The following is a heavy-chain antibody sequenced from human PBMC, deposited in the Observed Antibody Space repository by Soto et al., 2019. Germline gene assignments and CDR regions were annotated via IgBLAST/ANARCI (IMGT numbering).Heavy chain of an antibody. J-gene: IGHJ6*02. CDR3: ARVGMTTVTTDYYYGMDV. CDR2: IIPIFGTA. CDR1: GGTFSSYA. V-gene: IGHV1-69*06. Sequence: SVKVSCKASGGTFSSYAISWVRQAPGQGLEWMGGIIPIFGTANYAQKFQGRVTITADKSTSTAYMELSSLRSEDTAVYYCARVGMTTVTTDYYYGMDVWGQGTLVTVSS. D-gene: IGHD4-4*01.